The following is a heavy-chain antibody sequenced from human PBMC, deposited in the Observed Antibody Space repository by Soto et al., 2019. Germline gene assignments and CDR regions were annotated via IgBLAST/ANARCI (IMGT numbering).Heavy chain of an antibody. D-gene: IGHD6-13*01. CDR2: IIPIFGTA. J-gene: IGHJ5*02. V-gene: IGHV1-69*06. CDR3: ARGAPAHIAAAGPGWFDP. CDR1: GGTFSSYA. Sequence: SVKVSCKASGGTFSSYAISWVRQAPGQGLEWMGGIIPIFGTANYAQKFQGRVTITADKSTSTAYMELSSLRSEDTAVYYSARGAPAHIAAAGPGWFDPWGQGTLVTVSS.